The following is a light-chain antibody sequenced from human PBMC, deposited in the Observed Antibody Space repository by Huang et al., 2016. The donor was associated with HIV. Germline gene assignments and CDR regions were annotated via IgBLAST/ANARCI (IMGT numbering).Light chain of an antibody. CDR2: GAS. V-gene: IGKV3-15*01. CDR1: QSVSSN. Sequence: EIVLTQSPATLSVFPGERATLSCRASQSVSSNLAWYQQKDGQAPRLLIYGASTSATGILPKFSGSGSGTEFTLTISRLEPEDFAVYYCQQYNNWPQVTFGQGTKLEIK. CDR3: QQYNNWPQVT. J-gene: IGKJ2*01.